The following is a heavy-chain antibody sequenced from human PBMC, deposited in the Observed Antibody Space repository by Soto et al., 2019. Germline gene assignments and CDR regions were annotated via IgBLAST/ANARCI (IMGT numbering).Heavy chain of an antibody. CDR1: GFPFTSYW. J-gene: IGHJ5*02. V-gene: IGHV3-7*01. Sequence: GGSLTLSCAASGFPFTSYWMSWVRQAPGKGLEWVANIKQDGSEKYYVDSVKGRFTISRDNAKNSLYLQMNSLRAEDTAVYYCARDPEYCSSTSCSSPYLTWLDPWGQGTLVTLSS. D-gene: IGHD2-2*01. CDR3: ARDPEYCSSTSCSSPYLTWLDP. CDR2: IKQDGSEK.